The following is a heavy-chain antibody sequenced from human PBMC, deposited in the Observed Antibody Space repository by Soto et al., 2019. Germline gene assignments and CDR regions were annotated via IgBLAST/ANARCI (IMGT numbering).Heavy chain of an antibody. CDR1: GYTFTSYG. V-gene: IGHV1-18*01. J-gene: IGHJ6*02. CDR3: ARVPLAIAAAGPLGYYYGMDV. D-gene: IGHD6-13*01. Sequence: ASVKVSCKASGYTFTSYGISWVRQAPGQGLERMGWISAYNGNTNYAQKLQVRVTMTTDTSTSTAYMELRSLRSDDTAVYYCARVPLAIAAAGPLGYYYGMDVWGQGTTVTVSS. CDR2: ISAYNGNT.